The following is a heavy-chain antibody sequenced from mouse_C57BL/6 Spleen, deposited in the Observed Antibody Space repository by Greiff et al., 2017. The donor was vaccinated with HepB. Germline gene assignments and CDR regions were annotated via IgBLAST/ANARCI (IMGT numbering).Heavy chain of an antibody. V-gene: IGHV1-26*01. CDR1: GYTFTDYY. D-gene: IGHD2-4*01. J-gene: IGHJ2*01. CDR2: INPNNGGT. CDR3: ARSGNYDYDEWGDY. Sequence: EVQLQQSGPELVKPGASVKISCKASGYTFTDYYMNWVKQSHGKSLEWIGDINPNNGGTSYNQKFKGKATLTVDKSSSTAYMELRSLTSEDSAVYYCARSGNYDYDEWGDYWGQGTTLTVSS.